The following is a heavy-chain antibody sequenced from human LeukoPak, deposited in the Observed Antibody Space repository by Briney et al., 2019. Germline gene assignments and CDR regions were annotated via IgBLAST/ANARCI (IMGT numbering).Heavy chain of an antibody. CDR2: IYYSGST. D-gene: IGHD6-13*01. V-gene: IGHV4-59*01. CDR1: GGSISSYY. J-gene: IGHJ3*02. Sequence: SETLSLTCTVSGGSISSYYWSWIRQPPGKGLEWIGYIYYSGSTNYNPSLKSRVTISVDTSKNQFSLKLSSVTAADTAVYYCARGGSSWYGSDAFDIWGQGTMVTVSS. CDR3: ARGGSSWYGSDAFDI.